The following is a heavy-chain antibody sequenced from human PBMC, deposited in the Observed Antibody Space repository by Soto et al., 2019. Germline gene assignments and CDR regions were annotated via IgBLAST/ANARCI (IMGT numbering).Heavy chain of an antibody. D-gene: IGHD3-9*01. CDR3: ATRGGLLRYFDWSSGSDAFDI. V-gene: IGHV3-23*03. CDR2: IHGGGNK. CDR1: GFTFSGYA. J-gene: IGHJ3*02. Sequence: PGGSLRLSCAASGFTFSGYAMSWVRQAPGKGLEWVSVIHGGGNKYYADSVKGRFIISRDNSDNTLYLQMNSLRAEDTAVYYCATRGGLLRYFDWSSGSDAFDIWGQGTMVTVSS.